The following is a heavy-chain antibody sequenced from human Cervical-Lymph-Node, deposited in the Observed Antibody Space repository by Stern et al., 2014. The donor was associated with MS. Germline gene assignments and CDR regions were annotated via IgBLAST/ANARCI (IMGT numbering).Heavy chain of an antibody. J-gene: IGHJ5*02. CDR3: ARGATQAFDP. V-gene: IGHV4-59*01. CDR1: GGSISSYY. CDR2: IYYSGST. Sequence: QLQLQESGTGLVKPSETLSLTCTVSGGSISSYYWSWIRQPPGKGLEWIGYIYYSGSTNYNSSLKSRVTISVDTSKNQFSLKLSSVTAADTAVYYCARGATQAFDPWGQGTLVTVSS.